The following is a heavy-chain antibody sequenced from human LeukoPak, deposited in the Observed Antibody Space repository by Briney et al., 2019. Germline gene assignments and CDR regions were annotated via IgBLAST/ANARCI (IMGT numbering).Heavy chain of an antibody. Sequence: PGGSLRLSCAASGFTFSRSWMHWVRQAPGEGLVWVSRINSDGSSAFYADSVKGRFTVSRDNAKNTLYLQMNSLRAEDTALYYCATPYGSGCKTNDAFDIWGQGTMVTVSS. CDR2: INSDGSSA. CDR1: GFTFSRSW. D-gene: IGHD3-10*01. J-gene: IGHJ3*02. V-gene: IGHV3-74*01. CDR3: ATPYGSGCKTNDAFDI.